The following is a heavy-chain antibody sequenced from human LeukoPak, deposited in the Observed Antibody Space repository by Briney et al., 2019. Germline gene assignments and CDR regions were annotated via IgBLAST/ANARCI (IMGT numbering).Heavy chain of an antibody. Sequence: GGSLRLSCAASGCSFSGFAMGWLRQSPGKGLEWLSTINGGGNTTFYADSVKGRFTISRYNSKNTLYLQMDGLRPDDTAIYYCTQVLHVAVAVADYNYFYMDVWGRGTAVSVSS. CDR2: INGGGNTT. V-gene: IGHV3-23*01. D-gene: IGHD6-19*01. CDR3: TQVLHVAVAVADYNYFYMDV. J-gene: IGHJ6*03. CDR1: GCSFSGFA.